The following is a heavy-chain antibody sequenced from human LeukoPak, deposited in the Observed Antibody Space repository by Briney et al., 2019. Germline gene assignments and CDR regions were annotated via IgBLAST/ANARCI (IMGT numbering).Heavy chain of an antibody. V-gene: IGHV3-48*01. Sequence: GGSLRLSCAASGFNFSNYSMKWVRQAPGKGLEWVSYISSSSSTIYYADSVEGRFTISRDNAKNSPYLQMNSLRAEDTAVYYCTRGYTTDDYWGQGTLVTVSS. D-gene: IGHD6-13*01. CDR3: TRGYTTDDY. J-gene: IGHJ4*02. CDR1: GFNFSNYS. CDR2: ISSSSSTI.